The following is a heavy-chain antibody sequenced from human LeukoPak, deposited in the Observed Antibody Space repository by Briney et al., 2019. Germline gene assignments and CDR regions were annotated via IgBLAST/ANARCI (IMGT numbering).Heavy chain of an antibody. CDR1: GFTFSSYS. Sequence: GGSLRLSCAASGFTFSSYSMNWVRQAPGKGLEWVSSISSSSSSYIYYSDSVKGRFTISRDNAKNSLYLQMNSLRAEDTAVYYCARPGYCSGDTCYVAFDIWGQGTMVTVSS. D-gene: IGHD2-15*01. J-gene: IGHJ3*02. CDR3: ARPGYCSGDTCYVAFDI. CDR2: ISSSSSSYI. V-gene: IGHV3-21*01.